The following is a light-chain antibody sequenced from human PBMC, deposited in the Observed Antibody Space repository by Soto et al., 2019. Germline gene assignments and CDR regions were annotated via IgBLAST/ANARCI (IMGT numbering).Light chain of an antibody. V-gene: IGKV4-1*01. J-gene: IGKJ3*01. Sequence: DIVMTQSPDSLAVSLGERATINCKSSQSILYSSNNNNYLAWYRQKPGQPPKLLIYWASTRESGVPDRFSGSGSGTDFTLTISSLQAEDVAVYYCQQYYATPFTFGPGTKVDIK. CDR1: QSILYSSNNNNY. CDR3: QQYYATPFT. CDR2: WAS.